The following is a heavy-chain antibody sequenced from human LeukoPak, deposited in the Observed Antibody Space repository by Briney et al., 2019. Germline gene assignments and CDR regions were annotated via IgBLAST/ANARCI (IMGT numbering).Heavy chain of an antibody. V-gene: IGHV1-18*01. CDR2: ISTHSGNT. CDR3: ARDGRGHWDTRIWYLGNWFDP. D-gene: IGHD6-13*01. CDR1: GYTLTTYG. J-gene: IGHJ5*02. Sequence: ASVKVSCKASGYTLTTYGISWVRQAPGQGPEWMGWISTHSGNTHYAQELQGRVTLTTDTSTSTAYMDLRSLRSDDTAVYYCARDGRGHWDTRIWYLGNWFDPWGQGTLVTVSS.